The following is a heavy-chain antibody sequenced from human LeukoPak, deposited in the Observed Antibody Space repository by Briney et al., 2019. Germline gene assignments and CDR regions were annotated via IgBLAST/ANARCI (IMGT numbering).Heavy chain of an antibody. CDR3: ARVGYCSGGSCPRRNYYYYYMDV. J-gene: IGHJ6*03. CDR2: IRYDGSNK. Sequence: GGSLRLSCAASGFTFSSYGMHWVRQAPGKGLEWVAFIRYDGSNKYYADSVKGRFTISRDNSKNTLYLQMNSLRAEDTAVYYCARVGYCSGGSCPRRNYYYYYMDVWGKGTTVTISS. CDR1: GFTFSSYG. V-gene: IGHV3-30*02. D-gene: IGHD2-15*01.